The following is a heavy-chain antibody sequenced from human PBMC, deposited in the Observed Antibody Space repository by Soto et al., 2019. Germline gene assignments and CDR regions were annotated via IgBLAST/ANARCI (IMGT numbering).Heavy chain of an antibody. V-gene: IGHV4-59*08. CDR2: IYYSGST. D-gene: IGHD3-22*01. CDR3: ASQHYYDSSGYYVVY. CDR1: GGSISSYY. J-gene: IGHJ4*02. Sequence: SETLSLTCTVSGGSISSYYWSWIRQPPGKGLEWIGYIYYSGSTNYNPSLKSRVTISVDTSKNQFSLKLSSVTAADTVMYYCASQHYYDSSGYYVVYWGQGTLVTVSS.